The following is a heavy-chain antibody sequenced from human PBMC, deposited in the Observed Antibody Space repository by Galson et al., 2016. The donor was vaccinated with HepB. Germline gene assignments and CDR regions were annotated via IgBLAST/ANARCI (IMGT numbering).Heavy chain of an antibody. CDR2: ISYNGSHK. Sequence: SLRLSCAASGFTFSNYAMHWVRQAPGKGLEWVAIISYNGSHKNYSDSVKGRFTISRDNSKNSLYLQMNSLRAEDTAVYYCARPRIADYYDRRALDIWGQGTMVTVSS. D-gene: IGHD3-22*01. CDR3: ARPRIADYYDRRALDI. CDR1: GFTFSNYA. J-gene: IGHJ3*02. V-gene: IGHV3-30*04.